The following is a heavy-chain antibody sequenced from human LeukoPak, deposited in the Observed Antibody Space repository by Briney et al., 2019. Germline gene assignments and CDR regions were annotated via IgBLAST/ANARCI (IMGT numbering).Heavy chain of an antibody. CDR1: GFTFSSYA. D-gene: IGHD5-18*01. J-gene: IGHJ4*02. Sequence: GGSLRLSCAASGFTFSSYAMHWVRQAPGKGLEWVAVISYDGSNKYYADSVKGRFTISRDNSKNTLYLQMNSLRAEDTAVYYCARASGVDTAMVPGYWGQGTLVTVSS. V-gene: IGHV3-30-3*01. CDR2: ISYDGSNK. CDR3: ARASGVDTAMVPGY.